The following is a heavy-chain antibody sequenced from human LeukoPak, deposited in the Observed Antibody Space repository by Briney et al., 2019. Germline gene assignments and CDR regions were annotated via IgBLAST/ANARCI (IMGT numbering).Heavy chain of an antibody. D-gene: IGHD3-22*01. CDR2: ISVYNGNT. CDR3: ARVHPHRIYYDNSDYPTRNDY. CDR1: GYIFTSYG. V-gene: IGHV1-18*04. J-gene: IGHJ4*02. Sequence: GASVKVSCTASGYIFTSYGISWVRQAPGQGLEWMGWISVYNGNTNYVQKFQGRVTMTTDTTTSTAYMELRSLRSDDTAVYYCARVHPHRIYYDNSDYPTRNDYWGQGTLVTVSS.